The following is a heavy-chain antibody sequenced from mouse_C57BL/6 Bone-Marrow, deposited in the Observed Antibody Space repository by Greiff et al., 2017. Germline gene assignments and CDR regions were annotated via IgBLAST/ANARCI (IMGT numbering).Heavy chain of an antibody. CDR2: IYPRGGST. D-gene: IGHD2-1*01. CDR1: GYTFTSYD. V-gene: IGHV1-85*01. Sequence: VKLMESGPELVKPGASVKLSCKASGYTFTSYDINWVKQRPGQGLEWIGWIYPRGGSTKYNEKFKGKATFTVDTSSSTPYMALTSLKSEDSAVCFCARGGYYGMDYWGQGTPLTVSS. J-gene: IGHJ2*01. CDR3: ARGGYYGMDY.